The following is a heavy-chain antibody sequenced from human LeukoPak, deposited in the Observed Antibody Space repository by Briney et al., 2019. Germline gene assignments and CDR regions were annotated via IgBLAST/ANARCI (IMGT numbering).Heavy chain of an antibody. J-gene: IGHJ4*02. CDR3: TPNLFDY. Sequence: GGSLRLSCAASGFTFSNAWMSWVRQAPGKGLEWVSRIKSKTDGGTTDYAAPVKGRFTISRDDSKNTLYLQMNSLKTEDTAVYYCTPNLFDYWGQGTLVTVSS. CDR2: IKSKTDGGTT. CDR1: GFTFSNAW. V-gene: IGHV3-15*01.